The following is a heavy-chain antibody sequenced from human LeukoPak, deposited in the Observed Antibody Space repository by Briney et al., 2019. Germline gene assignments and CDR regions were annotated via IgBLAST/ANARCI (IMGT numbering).Heavy chain of an antibody. CDR3: ASDSAAGFDY. V-gene: IGHV4-34*01. CDR2: INHSGST. Sequence: PSETLSLTCAVYGGSFSGYYWSWIRQPPGKGLEWIGEINHSGSTNYNPSLKSRVTISVDTSKNQFSLKLSSVTAADTAVYYCASDSAAGFDYWGQGTLVTVSS. D-gene: IGHD6-13*01. CDR1: GGSFSGYY. J-gene: IGHJ4*02.